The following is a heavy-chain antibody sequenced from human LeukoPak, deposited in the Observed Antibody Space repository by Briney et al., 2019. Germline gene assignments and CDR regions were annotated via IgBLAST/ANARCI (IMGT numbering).Heavy chain of an antibody. D-gene: IGHD4-23*01. CDR3: ARDESGGYYVY. J-gene: IGHJ4*02. Sequence: GGSLSLSCAVSGFTFSNYWMSWVRQAPGRGLEWVANIKQDGSMTQYADSVTGRFTISRDNAKRSAYLQMSSLKAEDSAIYYCARDESGGYYVYWGQGTLVTVSS. V-gene: IGHV3-7*01. CDR2: IKQDGSMT. CDR1: GFTFSNYW.